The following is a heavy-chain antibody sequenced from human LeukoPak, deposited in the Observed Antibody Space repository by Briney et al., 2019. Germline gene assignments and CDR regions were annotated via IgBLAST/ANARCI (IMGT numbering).Heavy chain of an antibody. Sequence: ASVKVSCKASDYTFTFYGITWVRQAPGHGLEWMGWINTDDGNTEYAQKFQGRVTMTTDTFTNTAYMELRSLRSDDTAVYYCARDWQERSWFEGFAHWGQGIQVTVSS. V-gene: IGHV1-18*01. D-gene: IGHD3-10*01. CDR1: DYTFTFYG. CDR3: ARDWQERSWFEGFAH. J-gene: IGHJ4*02. CDR2: INTDDGNT.